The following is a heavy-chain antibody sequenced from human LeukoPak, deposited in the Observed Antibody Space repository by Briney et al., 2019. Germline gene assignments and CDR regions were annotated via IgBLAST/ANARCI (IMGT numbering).Heavy chain of an antibody. CDR1: GGSISSSSYY. Sequence: TSSETLSLTCTVSGGSISSSSYYWGWIRQPPGKGLEWIGSIYYSGSTYYNPSLKSRVTISVDTSKNQFSLKLSSVTAADTAVYYCARACDFWSGYHFTYDYWGQGTLVTVSS. D-gene: IGHD3-3*01. V-gene: IGHV4-39*01. CDR2: IYYSGST. CDR3: ARACDFWSGYHFTYDY. J-gene: IGHJ4*02.